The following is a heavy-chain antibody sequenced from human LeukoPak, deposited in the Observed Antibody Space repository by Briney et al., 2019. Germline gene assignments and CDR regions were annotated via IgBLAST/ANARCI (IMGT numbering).Heavy chain of an antibody. Sequence: PGGSLRLSCAASGFTFSSFGMNWVRQAPGKGLEWVSYISSSTSTIYYADSVKGRFTISRDDAKNSLYLQMNSLRAEDTAVYYCARDGQMRSGWYFHYWGLGTLVTVSS. V-gene: IGHV3-48*01. CDR2: ISSSTSTI. J-gene: IGHJ4*02. CDR3: ARDGQMRSGWYFHY. D-gene: IGHD6-19*01. CDR1: GFTFSSFG.